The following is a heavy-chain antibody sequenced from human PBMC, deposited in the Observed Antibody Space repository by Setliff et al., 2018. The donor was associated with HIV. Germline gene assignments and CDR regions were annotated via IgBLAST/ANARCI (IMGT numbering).Heavy chain of an antibody. CDR2: FIPILDIT. CDR1: GDTSSTYA. D-gene: IGHD3-10*01. J-gene: IGHJ3*02. V-gene: IGHV1-69*10. Sequence: VASVKVSCKASGDTSSTYAINWVRQAPGQGLEWMGQFIPILDITNYAQKFQGRVTITADKSTNTMYMEMTSLTSEDTAVYYCAGPRGDEAFDIWGQGTMVTVSS. CDR3: AGPRGDEAFDI.